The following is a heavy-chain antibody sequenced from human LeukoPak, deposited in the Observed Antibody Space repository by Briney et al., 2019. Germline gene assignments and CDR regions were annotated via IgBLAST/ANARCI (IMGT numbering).Heavy chain of an antibody. CDR1: GFTFSSYA. Sequence: GGSLRLSCVASGFTFSSYAMHWVRQAPGKGLEYVSGISSDGGSTYYANSVKDRFNISRDNSKNTLYLQMGSLRAEDTAVYHCARAGRNDASLGMDVWGQGTTVTVSS. J-gene: IGHJ6*02. CDR3: ARAGRNDASLGMDV. CDR2: ISSDGGST. D-gene: IGHD1-1*01. V-gene: IGHV3-64*01.